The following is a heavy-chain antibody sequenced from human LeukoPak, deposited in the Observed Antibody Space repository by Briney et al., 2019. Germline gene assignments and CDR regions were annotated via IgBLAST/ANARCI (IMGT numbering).Heavy chain of an antibody. J-gene: IGHJ1*01. D-gene: IGHD3-16*01. V-gene: IGHV3-23*01. CDR2: ISPSGGIT. CDR3: AKDDAWGRYKD. CDR1: GFTFSSHG. Sequence: GGSLRLSCGASGFTFSSHGMNWVRQAPGKGLEWVSGISPSGGITYYTDSVKGRFTISRDNSKNTVSLQMNSLRGDDTAVYYCAKDDAWGRYKDWGQGTLVTVSS.